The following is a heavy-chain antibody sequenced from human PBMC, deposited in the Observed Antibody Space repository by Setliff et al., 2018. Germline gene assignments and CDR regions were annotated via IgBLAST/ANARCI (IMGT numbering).Heavy chain of an antibody. CDR2: IWFDGGNK. Sequence: GGSLRLSCAASGFTFRNYGMHWVRQAPGKGPEWVAVIWFDGGNKYYADSVKGRFTISRDNSKNTLYLQMSSLRSEDTAVYYCVKASSDLSMAYFDLWGQGTLVTVSS. V-gene: IGHV3-33*03. CDR1: GFTFRNYG. CDR3: VKASSDLSMAYFDL. J-gene: IGHJ4*02. D-gene: IGHD3-16*02.